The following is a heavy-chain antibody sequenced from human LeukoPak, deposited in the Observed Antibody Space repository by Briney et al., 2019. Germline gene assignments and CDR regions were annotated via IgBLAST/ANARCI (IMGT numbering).Heavy chain of an antibody. V-gene: IGHV1-69*13. J-gene: IGHJ4*02. CDR1: GGTFSSYA. CDR2: IIPIFGTA. CDR3: ARAPAMVANHFDY. Sequence: ASVKVSCKASGGTFSSYAISWVRQAPGQGLEWMGGIIPIFGTANYAQKFQGRVTITADESTSTAYMELSSLRSEDTAVYYCARAPAMVANHFDYWGQGTLVTVSS. D-gene: IGHD5-18*01.